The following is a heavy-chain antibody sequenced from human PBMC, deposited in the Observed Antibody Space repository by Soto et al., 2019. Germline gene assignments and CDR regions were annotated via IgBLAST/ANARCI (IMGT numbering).Heavy chain of an antibody. CDR2: IWYDGSDK. CDR3: ATSTVTSFPNPACDI. Sequence: QVQLVESGGGVVQPGRSLRLSCAASGFTFSSYGMYWVRQAPGKGLEWVAFIWYDGSDKYYADSVKGRFIISRDNSTTPLYLQMNGLRAENTAVCYCATSTVTSFPNPACDIWGQGTMVPFS. CDR1: GFTFSSYG. D-gene: IGHD4-17*01. J-gene: IGHJ3*02. V-gene: IGHV3-33*01.